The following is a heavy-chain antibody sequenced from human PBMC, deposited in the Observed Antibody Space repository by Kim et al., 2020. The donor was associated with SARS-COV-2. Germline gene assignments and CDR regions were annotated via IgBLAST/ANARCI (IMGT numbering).Heavy chain of an antibody. J-gene: IGHJ4*02. V-gene: IGHV1-2*02. Sequence: QKFQGRVTMTRDTSISTAYMELSRLRSDDTAVYYCARGGVLEWLPTPFDYWGQGTLVTVSS. CDR3: ARGGVLEWLPTPFDY. D-gene: IGHD3-3*01.